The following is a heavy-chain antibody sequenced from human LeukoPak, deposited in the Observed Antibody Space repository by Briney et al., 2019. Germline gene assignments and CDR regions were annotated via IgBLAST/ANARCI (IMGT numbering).Heavy chain of an antibody. V-gene: IGHV1-46*01. CDR1: GYTFTNFY. CDR2: INPSGGST. Sequence: ASVKVSCKASGYTFTNFYMHWVRQAPGQGLEWMGVINPSGGSTSYAQKFQGRVTMTTDTSTSTAYMELRSLRSDDTAVYYCARYFFGELPSRFDPWGQGTLVTVSS. CDR3: ARYFFGELPSRFDP. J-gene: IGHJ5*02. D-gene: IGHD3-10*01.